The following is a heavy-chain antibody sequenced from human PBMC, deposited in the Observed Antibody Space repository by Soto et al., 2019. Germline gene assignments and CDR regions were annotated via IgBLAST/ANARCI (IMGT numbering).Heavy chain of an antibody. CDR3: AKGTQFFYYYAMDV. V-gene: IGHV3-23*01. CDR2: LSGSGDTT. CDR1: GITFRSYG. J-gene: IGHJ6*02. Sequence: LRLPCASSGITFRSYGMNWVRQAPGKGLEWVSALSGSGDTTYYADSVRGRFSISRDNSKNTLYLQMSSLRGEDTAVYYCAKGTQFFYYYAMDVWGQGTTVTVYS.